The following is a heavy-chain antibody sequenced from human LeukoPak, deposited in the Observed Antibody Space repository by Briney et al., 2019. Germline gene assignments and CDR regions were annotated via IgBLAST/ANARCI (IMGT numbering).Heavy chain of an antibody. V-gene: IGHV6-1*01. Sequence: SQTLSLTCAISGDSVSSKNAAWNWIRQSPSRGLEWLGRTYYRSKLYNDYAVSVERRITIKPDTSNNQFSLQLNSVTPEDTAVYYCARDPQQQLVWDYWGQGTLVTVSS. D-gene: IGHD6-13*01. CDR2: TYYRSKLYN. CDR3: ARDPQQQLVWDY. J-gene: IGHJ4*02. CDR1: GDSVSSKNAA.